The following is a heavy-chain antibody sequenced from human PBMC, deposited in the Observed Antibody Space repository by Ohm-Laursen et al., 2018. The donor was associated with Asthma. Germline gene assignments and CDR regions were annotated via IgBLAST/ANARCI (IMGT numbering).Heavy chain of an antibody. CDR2: ISYDGSNT. D-gene: IGHD4-17*01. CDR1: GFTFSSYG. J-gene: IGHJ4*02. Sequence: SLRLSCAASGFTFSSYGMHWVRQAPGKGLEWVAVISYDGSNTYYADSVKGRFTISRDNAKNTLYLQMNSLRAEDTAVYYCTRGGHYGSYFDYWGQGTLVTVSS. CDR3: TRGGHYGSYFDY. V-gene: IGHV3-30*03.